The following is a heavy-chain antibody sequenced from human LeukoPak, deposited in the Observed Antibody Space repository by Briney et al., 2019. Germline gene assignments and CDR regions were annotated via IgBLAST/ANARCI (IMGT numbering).Heavy chain of an antibody. CDR1: SYTFTSYG. V-gene: IGHV1-18*01. CDR3: ARDGGLYCSGGSCYSSYYYYYMDV. Sequence: ASVKVSCKASSYTFTSYGISWVRQAPGQGLEWMGWISAYNGNTNYAQKLQGRVTMTTDTSTSTAYMELRSLRSDDTAVYYCARDGGLYCSGGSCYSSYYYYYMDVWGKGTTVTVSS. CDR2: ISAYNGNT. D-gene: IGHD2-15*01. J-gene: IGHJ6*03.